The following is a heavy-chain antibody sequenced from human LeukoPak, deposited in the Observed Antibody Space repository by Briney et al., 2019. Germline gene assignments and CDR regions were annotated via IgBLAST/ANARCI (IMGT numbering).Heavy chain of an antibody. D-gene: IGHD5-18*01. CDR1: GGSISSYY. CDR3: ARGYSYGPYWYFDL. Sequence: PSETLSLTCTVSGGSISSYYWSWIRQPAGKGLEWIGRIYTSGSTNYNPSLKSRVTMSVDTSKNQSSLKLSSVTAADTAVYYCARGYSYGPYWYFDLWGRGTLVTVSS. J-gene: IGHJ2*01. V-gene: IGHV4-4*07. CDR2: IYTSGST.